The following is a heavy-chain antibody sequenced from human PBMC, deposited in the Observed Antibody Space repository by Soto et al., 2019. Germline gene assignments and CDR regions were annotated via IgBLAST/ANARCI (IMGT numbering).Heavy chain of an antibody. CDR1: GYTFTGYY. Sequence: QVQLVQSGAEVKKPGASVKISCKTSGYTFTGYYIHWVRQAPGQGLEWMGWIHPNSGATLYERKFQGRVTVTRDTSINTAKMEMSRLRSDDPAVYYCARGPFSNESSGYYVYWGQGTLVTVSS. CDR2: IHPNSGAT. V-gene: IGHV1-2*02. J-gene: IGHJ1*01. CDR3: ARGPFSNESSGYYVY. D-gene: IGHD3-22*01.